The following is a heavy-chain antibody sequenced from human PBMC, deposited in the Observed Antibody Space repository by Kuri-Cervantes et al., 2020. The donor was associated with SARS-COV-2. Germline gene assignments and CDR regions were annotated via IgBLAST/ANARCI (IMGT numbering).Heavy chain of an antibody. CDR3: ARDSCGSTSCYWNNWFDP. Sequence: SCAASGFTFSSYAMHWVRQAPGKGLEWVAVISYDGSNKYYADSVKVRFTISRDNSKNTLYLQMNSLRAEDTAVYYCARDSCGSTSCYWNNWFDPWGQGTLVTVSS. CDR2: ISYDGSNK. J-gene: IGHJ5*02. CDR1: GFTFSSYA. D-gene: IGHD2-2*01. V-gene: IGHV3-30-3*01.